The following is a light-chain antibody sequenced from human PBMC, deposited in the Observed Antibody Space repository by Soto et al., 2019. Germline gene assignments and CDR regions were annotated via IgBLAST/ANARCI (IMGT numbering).Light chain of an antibody. CDR1: HSVRSTY. J-gene: IGKJ5*01. CDR2: GAS. Sequence: EIVLTQSPGTLSLSPGERATLSCRASHSVRSTYLVWYQQKPGQTPRVLIYGASSRATGIPDRFGGSGSGTDFTLTISRLEPEDSAVYYCQLYGSSPPVTFGQGTRLDI. CDR3: QLYGSSPPVT. V-gene: IGKV3-20*01.